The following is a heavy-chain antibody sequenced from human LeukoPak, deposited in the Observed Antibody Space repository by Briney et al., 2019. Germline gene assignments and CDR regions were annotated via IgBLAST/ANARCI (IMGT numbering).Heavy chain of an antibody. CDR1: GGTISSYY. D-gene: IGHD3-16*02. V-gene: IGHV4-59*01. CDR3: ARYVWGSYPTFEVC. J-gene: IGHJ4*02. Sequence: PSETLSLTCTVSGGTISSYYWSWIRQPPGKGLEWIGYISYSGSTNYNPSLKSRVTISVDTSKNQFSLKLSSVTAADTAVYYCARYVWGSYPTFEVCWGQGTLVTVSS. CDR2: ISYSGST.